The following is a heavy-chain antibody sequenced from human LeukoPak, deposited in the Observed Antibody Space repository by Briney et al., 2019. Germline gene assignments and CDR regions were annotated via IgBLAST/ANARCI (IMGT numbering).Heavy chain of an antibody. CDR3: ARDLRGGSSSWFFDY. J-gene: IGHJ4*02. CDR2: IYTSGST. V-gene: IGHV4-4*07. CDR1: GGSISSCY. D-gene: IGHD6-13*01. Sequence: PSETLSLTCTVSGGSISSCYWSWIRQPAGKGLEWIGRIYTSGSTNYNPSLKSRVTMSVDTSKNQFSLKLSSVTAADTAVYYCARDLRGGSSSWFFDYWGQGTLVTVSS.